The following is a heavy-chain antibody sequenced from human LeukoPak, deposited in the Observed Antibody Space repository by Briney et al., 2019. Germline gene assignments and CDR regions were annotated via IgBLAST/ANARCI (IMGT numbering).Heavy chain of an antibody. V-gene: IGHV1-18*01. CDR3: ARDPGVVAGRGYYYGMDV. J-gene: IGHJ6*02. Sequence: GASVNVSCKPSGYTFTSYGISWVRQAPGQGLECMGWISAYNGNTNYAQKLHGRVTMTTDTSTSTAYMELRSLRSDDTAVYYCARDPGVVAGRGYYYGMDVWGQGTTVTVSS. CDR2: ISAYNGNT. D-gene: IGHD2-2*01. CDR1: GYTFTSYG.